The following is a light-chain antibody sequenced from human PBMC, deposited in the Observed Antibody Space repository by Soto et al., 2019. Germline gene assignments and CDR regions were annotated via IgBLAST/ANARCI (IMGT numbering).Light chain of an antibody. V-gene: IGKV1-39*01. J-gene: IGKJ1*01. CDR2: DAS. CDR3: QQSYSTPRT. CDR1: HNIERW. Sequence: IQMTQSPSTLSASVGDRVTITCRASHNIERWMAWYQQKPGKAPSPLIFDASTLHSGVPSRFSGSGSGTDFTLTISSLQPEDFATYYCQQSYSTPRTFGQGTKVDIK.